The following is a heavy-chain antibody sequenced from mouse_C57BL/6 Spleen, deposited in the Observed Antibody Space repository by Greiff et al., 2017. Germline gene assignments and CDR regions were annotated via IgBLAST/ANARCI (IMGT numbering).Heavy chain of an antibody. CDR1: GYTFTSYW. J-gene: IGHJ1*03. CDR2: IHPSDSDT. D-gene: IGHD2-5*01. CDR3: ARYSNRYWYFDV. Sequence: VQLQQPGAELVKPGASVKVSCKASGYTFTSYWMHWVKQRPGQGLEWIGRIHPSDSDTNYNQKFKGKATLTVDKSSSTAYMQLSSLTSEASAVYYCARYSNRYWYFDVWGTGTTVTVSS. V-gene: IGHV1-74*01.